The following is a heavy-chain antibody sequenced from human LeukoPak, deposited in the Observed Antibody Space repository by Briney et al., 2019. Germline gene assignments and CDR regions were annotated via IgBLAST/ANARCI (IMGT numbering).Heavy chain of an antibody. CDR1: GGSISSSSYY. CDR2: ISYSGTT. D-gene: IGHD3-10*01. V-gene: IGHV4-39*01. CDR3: ASHYMVRGVIFAFDI. Sequence: KPSETLSLACTVSGGSISSSSYYWGWIRQPPGKGLEWIGSISYSGTTYYNPSLKSRVTISVDTSNNQFSLKLSSVSAPDTAVYYCASHYMVRGVIFAFDIWGQGTMVTVSS. J-gene: IGHJ3*02.